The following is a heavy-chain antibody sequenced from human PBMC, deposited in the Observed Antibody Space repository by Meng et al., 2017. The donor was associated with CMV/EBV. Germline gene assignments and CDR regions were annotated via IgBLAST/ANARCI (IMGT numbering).Heavy chain of an antibody. D-gene: IGHD2-2*02. J-gene: IGHJ4*02. CDR1: GGSVSSGSDSGGSFY. V-gene: IGHV4-61*01. Sequence: SETLSLTCTVSGGSVSSGSDSGGSFYWSWIRQTPGKGLEWIGYVYHSGTANYNPSLKSRVTISVDTSKNQFSLKLSSVTAADTAVYYCARVVPAAIGGRGGPFDYWGQGTLVTVSS. CDR2: VYHSGTA. CDR3: ARVVPAAIGGRGGPFDY.